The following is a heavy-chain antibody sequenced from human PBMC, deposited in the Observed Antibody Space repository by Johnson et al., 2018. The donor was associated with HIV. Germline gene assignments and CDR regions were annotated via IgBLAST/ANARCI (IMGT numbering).Heavy chain of an antibody. J-gene: IGHJ3*01. V-gene: IGHV3-30*03. CDR1: QFNFASYG. CDR3: VTADRGSA. CDR2: ISNDGTKK. Sequence: HVQLVESGGGVVQPGRSLTLSCAASQFNFASYGMHWVRQAPGKGLEWVASISNDGTKKYHAESVWDRFSISRDNAKNSLYLQMNSLRDEDTAVYYCVTADRGSAWGQGTTVTVSS. D-gene: IGHD1-26*01.